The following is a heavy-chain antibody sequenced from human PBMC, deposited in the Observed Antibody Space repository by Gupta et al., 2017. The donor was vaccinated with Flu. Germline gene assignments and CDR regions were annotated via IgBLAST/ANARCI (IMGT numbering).Heavy chain of an antibody. CDR1: TGSY. CDR2: NRPYSGGT. D-gene: IGHD2-21*02. J-gene: IGHJ4*02. CDR3: ARTTSISDPVPFDF. V-gene: IGHV1-2*02. Sequence: TGSYIHWVRQIPGQGFEWMGWNRPYSGGTGYAQDFQGRITMTSDTSIRTAYMELNSLTSHDTAVYFCARTTSISDPVPFDFWGQGTLVAVSS.